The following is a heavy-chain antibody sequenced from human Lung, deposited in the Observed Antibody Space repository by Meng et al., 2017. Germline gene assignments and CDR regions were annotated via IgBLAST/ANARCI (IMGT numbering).Heavy chain of an antibody. Sequence: QVPLSQVCACLLTPLETLSRTCVVSGGSFSDYYWSWIRQPPGTGLEWIGEINHSGSTNYNPSLESRATISVDTSQNNLSLKLSSVTAADSAVYYCARGPTTMAHDFDYWGQGTLVTVSS. V-gene: IGHV4-34*01. CDR1: GGSFSDYY. D-gene: IGHD4-11*01. CDR2: INHSGST. CDR3: ARGPTTMAHDFDY. J-gene: IGHJ4*02.